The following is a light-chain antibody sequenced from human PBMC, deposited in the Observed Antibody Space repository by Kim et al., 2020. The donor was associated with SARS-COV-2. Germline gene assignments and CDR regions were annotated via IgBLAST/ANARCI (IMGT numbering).Light chain of an antibody. CDR2: DVT. J-gene: IGLJ7*01. CDR1: ITDVGPYNL. Sequence: QSALTQPASVSGSPGQSITISCTGTITDVGPYNLVSWYQQYPGKAPKLFIYDVTRRPSGVSHRFSGSKSGNTASLTISGLQAEDEADYYCCSFIDDHTTWLFGGGTQLTVL. CDR3: CSFIDDHTTWL. V-gene: IGLV2-23*02.